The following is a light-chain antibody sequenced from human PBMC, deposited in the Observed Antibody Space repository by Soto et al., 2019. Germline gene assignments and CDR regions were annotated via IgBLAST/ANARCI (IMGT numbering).Light chain of an antibody. CDR3: LQYYNFSWT. CDR1: QDIRND. Sequence: AIQMTQSPSSLSASVGDRVNITCRASQDIRNDLAWYQQKPGQAPHLLIFAAFNLQSGVPSRFSGGGSGTHFTLTISSLQPDDFATYYCLQYYNFSWTFGQGTKVDIK. CDR2: AAF. V-gene: IGKV1-6*01. J-gene: IGKJ1*01.